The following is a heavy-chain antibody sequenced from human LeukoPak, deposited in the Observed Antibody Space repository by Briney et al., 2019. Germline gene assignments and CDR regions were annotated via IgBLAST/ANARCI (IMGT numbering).Heavy chain of an antibody. CDR3: ARDGRFAAYEPDY. J-gene: IGHJ4*02. V-gene: IGHV1-2*02. CDR2: INPNSGGT. CDR1: GYTFTGYY. Sequence: ASVKVSCKASGYTFTGYYVHWVRQAPGQGLEWMGWINPNSGGTNYAQKFQGRVTMTTDTSISTAYMELNRLTSDDTAVYYCARDGRFAAYEPDYWGQGTLVTVSS. D-gene: IGHD1-26*01.